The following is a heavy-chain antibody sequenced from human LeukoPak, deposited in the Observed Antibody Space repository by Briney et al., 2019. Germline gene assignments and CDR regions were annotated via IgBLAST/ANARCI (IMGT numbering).Heavy chain of an antibody. CDR2: IIPTFGTA. V-gene: IGHV1-69*13. D-gene: IGHD3-3*01. Sequence: SVNVSCKASGGTFSSYAISWVRQAPGQGLEWMGGIIPTFGTANYAQKFQGRVTITADESTSTAYMELSSLRSEDTAVYYCAREAGITIFGVVQPNYAFDIWGQGTMVTVSS. J-gene: IGHJ3*02. CDR1: GGTFSSYA. CDR3: AREAGITIFGVVQPNYAFDI.